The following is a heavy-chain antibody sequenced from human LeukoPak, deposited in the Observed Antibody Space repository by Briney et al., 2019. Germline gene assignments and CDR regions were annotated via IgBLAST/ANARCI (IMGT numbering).Heavy chain of an antibody. V-gene: IGHV4-4*02. J-gene: IGHJ6*02. Sequence: SETLSLTCAVSGGSISSSNWWSWVRQPPGKGLEWIGEIYHSGSTNYNPSLKSRVTISVDTSKNQFSLKLSSVTAADTAVYYCARFLIAAAGTYYYYYGMDVWGQGTTVTVSS. CDR2: IYHSGST. CDR1: GGSISSSNW. D-gene: IGHD6-13*01. CDR3: ARFLIAAAGTYYYYYGMDV.